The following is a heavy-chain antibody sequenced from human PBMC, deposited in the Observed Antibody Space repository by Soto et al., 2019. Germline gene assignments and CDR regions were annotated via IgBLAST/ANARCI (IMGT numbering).Heavy chain of an antibody. CDR2: ISYDGSNK. Sequence: GGSLRLSCPASGFTFSSYVMHWVRQSPGKGLEWVAVISYDGSNKYYADSVKGRFTISRDNSKNTLYLQMNSLRAEDTAVYYCAKDFEVAYSSGCFDYWGQGTLVTVSS. J-gene: IGHJ4*02. D-gene: IGHD6-19*01. CDR1: GFTFSSYV. CDR3: AKDFEVAYSSGCFDY. V-gene: IGHV3-30*18.